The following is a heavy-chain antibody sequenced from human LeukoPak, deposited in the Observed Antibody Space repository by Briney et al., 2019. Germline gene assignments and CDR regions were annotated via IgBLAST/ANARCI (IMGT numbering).Heavy chain of an antibody. CDR1: GFTFSSYS. Sequence: GGSLRLSCAASGFTFSSYSMSWVRQAPGKGLEWVSSISSSSSYIYYADSVKGRFTISRDNAKNALYLQVNSLRAEDTGVYYCARGYGVVVVAATIDYWGQGTLVTVSS. CDR3: ARGYGVVVVAATIDY. D-gene: IGHD2-15*01. V-gene: IGHV3-21*01. CDR2: ISSSSSYI. J-gene: IGHJ4*02.